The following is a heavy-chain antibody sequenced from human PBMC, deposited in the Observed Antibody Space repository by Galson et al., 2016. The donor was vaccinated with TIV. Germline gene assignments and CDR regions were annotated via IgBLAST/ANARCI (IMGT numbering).Heavy chain of an antibody. J-gene: IGHJ5*02. V-gene: IGHV4-39*07. CDR1: GGSIITKSYY. CDR2: VYDDGNA. D-gene: IGHD3-22*01. Sequence: SETLSLTCIVSGGSIITKSYYWAWIRQPPGKGLEWIGMVYDDGNAYYNPSLKSRVTISVDTSKNQFSLKLTSVTAADTAVYYRARERTPPGPDNDTWFDPWGHGILVAVSS. CDR3: ARERTPPGPDNDTWFDP.